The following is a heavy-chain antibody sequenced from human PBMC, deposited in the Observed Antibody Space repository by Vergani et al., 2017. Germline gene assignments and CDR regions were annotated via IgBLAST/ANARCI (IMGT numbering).Heavy chain of an antibody. CDR2: IYYSGRT. V-gene: IGHV4-61*02. J-gene: IGHJ4*02. CDR1: GGSISGVSYY. CDR3: ARDSAVGGTFDS. D-gene: IGHD1-26*01. Sequence: QLQLHKSGPGLVKPSETLSLTCTVSGGSISGVSYYLSWVRQPAGKGLEWIGRIYYSGRTDYNPSLESRVTISVDTSKNTFSLKLNSVTAADTAIYYCARDSAVGGTFDSWGQGTLVSVSS.